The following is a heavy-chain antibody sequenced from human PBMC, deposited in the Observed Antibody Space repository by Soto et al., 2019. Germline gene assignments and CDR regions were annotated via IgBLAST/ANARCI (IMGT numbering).Heavy chain of an antibody. Sequence: SETLSLTCAVYGGSFSGYYWSWIRQPPGRGLEWIGEINHSGSTNYNPSLKSRVTISVDTSKNQFSLKLSSVTAADTAVYYCARGGDYDFWSGYYNWFDPWGQGTLVTVSS. CDR2: INHSGST. D-gene: IGHD3-3*01. CDR1: GGSFSGYY. CDR3: ARGGDYDFWSGYYNWFDP. V-gene: IGHV4-34*01. J-gene: IGHJ5*02.